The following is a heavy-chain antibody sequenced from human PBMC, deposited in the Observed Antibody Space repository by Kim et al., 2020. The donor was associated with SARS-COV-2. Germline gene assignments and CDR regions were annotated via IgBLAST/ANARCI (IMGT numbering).Heavy chain of an antibody. CDR3: ARDDQYLAVAGRDYYYYGMDV. CDR2: ISAYNGNT. Sequence: ASVKVSCKASGYTFTSYGISWVRQAPGQGLEWMGWISAYNGNTNYAQKLQGRVTMTTDTSTSTAYMELRSLRSDDTAVYYCARDDQYLAVAGRDYYYYGMDVWGQGTTVTVSS. CDR1: GYTFTSYG. D-gene: IGHD6-19*01. V-gene: IGHV1-18*04. J-gene: IGHJ6*02.